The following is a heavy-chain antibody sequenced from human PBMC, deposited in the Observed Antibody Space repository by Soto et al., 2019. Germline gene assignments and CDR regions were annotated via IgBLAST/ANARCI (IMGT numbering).Heavy chain of an antibody. V-gene: IGHV4-4*07. CDR3: ARSGYSSAWYTACDN. Sequence: PSETLSLTCTVSGDSISGYYWNWIRQHAGKGLEWIGRIYASGSTISNRSLRSRVALSVYTSKNQFSLNLNSVTAADTAMYYCARSGYSSAWYTACDNWSQGILVIVSA. J-gene: IGHJ1*01. CDR2: IYASGST. D-gene: IGHD6-19*01. CDR1: GDSISGYY.